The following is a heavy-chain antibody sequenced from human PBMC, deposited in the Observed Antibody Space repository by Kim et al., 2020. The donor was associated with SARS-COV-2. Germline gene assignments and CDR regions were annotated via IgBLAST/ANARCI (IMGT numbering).Heavy chain of an antibody. Sequence: SETLSLTCAVYGGSFSGYYWSWIRQPPGKGLEWIGEINHSGSTNYNPSLKSRVTISVDTSKNQFSLKLSSVTAADTAVYYCARFGSSWYPWFDPWGQGTLVTVSS. J-gene: IGHJ5*02. CDR1: GGSFSGYY. CDR3: ARFGSSWYPWFDP. V-gene: IGHV4-34*01. D-gene: IGHD6-13*01. CDR2: INHSGST.